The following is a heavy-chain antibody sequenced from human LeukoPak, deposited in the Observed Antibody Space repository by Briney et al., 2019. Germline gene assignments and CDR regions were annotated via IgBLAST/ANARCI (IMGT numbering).Heavy chain of an antibody. D-gene: IGHD3-16*01. Sequence: PSETLSLTCAVYGGSFSGYYWSWIRQTPGKGLEWIGEINHSGSTNYNPSLKSRVTISVDTSKNQFSLKLSSVTAADTAVYYCARDVYYYYGMDVWGQGTTVTVSS. CDR2: INHSGST. CDR1: GGSFSGYY. J-gene: IGHJ6*02. CDR3: ARDVYYYYGMDV. V-gene: IGHV4-34*01.